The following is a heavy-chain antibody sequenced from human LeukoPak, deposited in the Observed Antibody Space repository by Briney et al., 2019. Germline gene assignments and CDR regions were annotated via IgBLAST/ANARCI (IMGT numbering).Heavy chain of an antibody. J-gene: IGHJ4*02. Sequence: SETLSLTCTVSGGSISSYYWSWIRQPPGKGLEWIGYIFYTGSTNYDPSLKSRVTISLDMSKNQLSLRLSSVTAADTAVYYCARDIVGATYFDYWGQGTLVTVSS. V-gene: IGHV4-59*01. D-gene: IGHD1-26*01. CDR1: GGSISSYY. CDR2: IFYTGST. CDR3: ARDIVGATYFDY.